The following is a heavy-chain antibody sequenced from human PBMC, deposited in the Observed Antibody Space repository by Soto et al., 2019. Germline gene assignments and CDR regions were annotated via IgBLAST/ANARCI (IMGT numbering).Heavy chain of an antibody. CDR1: VYSFTTYG. J-gene: IGHJ4*02. Sequence: XSVKVSCKASVYSFTTYGISWVRQAPGQGLEWMGWISAYNGDTKYPQKFQGRVAMTTDTSTRTAYMELRSLRFDDTAVYYCARADSYGGYFDKWGQGTLVTVSS. D-gene: IGHD5-18*01. CDR3: ARADSYGGYFDK. V-gene: IGHV1-18*01. CDR2: ISAYNGDT.